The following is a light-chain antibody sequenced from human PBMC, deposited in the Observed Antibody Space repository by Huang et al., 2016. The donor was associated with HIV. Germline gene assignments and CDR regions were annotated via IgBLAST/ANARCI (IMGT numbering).Light chain of an antibody. CDR2: GTS. CDR3: QQSFSTPLT. J-gene: IGKJ4*01. Sequence: DIQMTQSPSSLSASVGDRVTITCRAGQGSITFLNWYQQRPGKAPKLLIYGTSNLQSGVPSRFSGSGSGTAFTLTINTLQPEDFATYYCQQSFSTPLTFGGGTKVAIK. CDR1: QGSITF. V-gene: IGKV1-39*01.